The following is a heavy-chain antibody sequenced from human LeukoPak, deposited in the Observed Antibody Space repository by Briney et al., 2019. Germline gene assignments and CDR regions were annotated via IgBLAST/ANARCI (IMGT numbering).Heavy chain of an antibody. CDR1: GYTFTSYD. CDR2: IIPNFGVP. Sequence: GASVKVSCKASGYTFTSYDINWVRQAPGQGLEWMGGIIPNFGVPNYAQRFQGRVTIAMDDSTSTAYMSLSGLTAEDTAVYFCARGRFQHYYFLDVWDTGTTVIVSS. J-gene: IGHJ6*03. V-gene: IGHV1-69*05. CDR3: ARGRFQHYYFLDV. D-gene: IGHD3-3*01.